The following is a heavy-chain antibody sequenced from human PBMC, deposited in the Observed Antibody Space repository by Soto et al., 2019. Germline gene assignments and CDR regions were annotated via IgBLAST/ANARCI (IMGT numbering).Heavy chain of an antibody. J-gene: IGHJ4*01. CDR3: SRVDPGETSPFYH. D-gene: IGHD3-10*01. CDR2: INPFDGSR. Sequence: GASVKVSCKASGYIFTSYYIHWVRQAPGQGLEWMGWINPFDGSRMFAQSFQGRVTMTRDTSTSTVYMEVSSLRSEDTPVYYCSRVDPGETSPFYHWG. CDR1: GYIFTSYY. V-gene: IGHV1-46*03.